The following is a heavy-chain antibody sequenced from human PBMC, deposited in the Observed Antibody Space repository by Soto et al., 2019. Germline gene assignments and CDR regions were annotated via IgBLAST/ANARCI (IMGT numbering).Heavy chain of an antibody. CDR3: TRDQGGSYDSWFDP. CDR2: ISSGSAYI. D-gene: IGHD1-26*01. Sequence: EVQLVESGGGLVKPGGSLRLSCSFTFNSYSLNWVRQAPGKGLEWVSSISSGSAYIKYANSVKGRFTISRDNANNFLYLQMSSLIVDDTALYYCTRDQGGSYDSWFDPWGQGTLVTVSS. V-gene: IGHV3-21*06. J-gene: IGHJ5*02. CDR1: TFNSYS.